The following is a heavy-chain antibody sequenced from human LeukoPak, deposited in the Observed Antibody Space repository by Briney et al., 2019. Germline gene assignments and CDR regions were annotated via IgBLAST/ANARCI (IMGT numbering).Heavy chain of an antibody. CDR3: ARYPTVVTNYYYYYMDV. J-gene: IGHJ6*03. D-gene: IGHD4-23*01. CDR1: GGSISSSSYY. Sequence: SETLSLTCTVSGGSISSSSYYWGWIRQPPGKGLEWIGSIYYSGSTYYNPSLKSRVTISVDTSKNQFSLKLSSVTAADTAVYYCARYPTVVTNYYYYYMDVWGKGTTVTVSS. CDR2: IYYSGST. V-gene: IGHV4-39*07.